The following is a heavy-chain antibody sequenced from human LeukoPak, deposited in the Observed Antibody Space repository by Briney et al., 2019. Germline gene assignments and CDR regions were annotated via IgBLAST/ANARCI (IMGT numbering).Heavy chain of an antibody. CDR3: ARQREYYDILTGYYRGQYNWFDP. J-gene: IGHJ5*02. CDR2: ISAYNGNT. V-gene: IGHV1-18*01. Sequence: GASVTVSFKSSGYTFTIYGISWVRQAPGQGLEWMGWISAYNGNTNYAQKLQGRVTMTTDTSTSTAYMELRSLRSDDTAVYYCARQREYYDILTGYYRGQYNWFDPWGQGTLVTVSS. CDR1: GYTFTIYG. D-gene: IGHD3-9*01.